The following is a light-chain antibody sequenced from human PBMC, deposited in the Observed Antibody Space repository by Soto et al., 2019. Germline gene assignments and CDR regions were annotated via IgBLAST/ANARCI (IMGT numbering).Light chain of an antibody. Sequence: QSALTQPASVSGSPGQSITISCTGTSSDVGGYSYVSWYQQHPGKAPKLMIYEVSNRPAGVSNRFSGSKSVNTASLTISGLQAEDEADYYCSSYTTRGSYVFGTGTKVTVL. CDR2: EVS. CDR1: SSDVGGYSY. CDR3: SSYTTRGSYV. V-gene: IGLV2-14*01. J-gene: IGLJ1*01.